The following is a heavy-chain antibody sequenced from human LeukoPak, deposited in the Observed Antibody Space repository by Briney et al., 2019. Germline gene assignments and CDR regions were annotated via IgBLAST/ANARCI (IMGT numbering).Heavy chain of an antibody. CDR2: ISWNSDSI. D-gene: IGHD3-22*01. V-gene: IGHV3-9*01. J-gene: IGHJ4*02. CDR1: GFTFDDYA. CDR3: AKDNLGGDYYDSSGAFDY. Sequence: GGSLRLSCAASGFTFDDYAMHWVRQAPGKGLEWVSGISWNSDSIAYADSVKGRFTISRDNAKNSPYLQMNSLRAEDTALYYCAKDNLGGDYYDSSGAFDYWGQGTLVTVSS.